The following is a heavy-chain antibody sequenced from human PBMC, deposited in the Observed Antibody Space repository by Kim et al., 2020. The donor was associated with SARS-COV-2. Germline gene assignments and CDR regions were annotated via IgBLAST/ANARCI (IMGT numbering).Heavy chain of an antibody. J-gene: IGHJ4*02. Sequence: SETLSLTCTVSGGSVSSGSYYWSWIRQPPGKGLEWIGYIYYSGSTNHNPSRKSRVTISVDTTKNQFSLKPSTVTAADTAECYCARYLAAAADYWGQGTPVTVSS. CDR3: ARYLAAAADY. V-gene: IGHV4-61*01. D-gene: IGHD6-13*01. CDR2: IYYSGST. CDR1: GGSVSSGSYY.